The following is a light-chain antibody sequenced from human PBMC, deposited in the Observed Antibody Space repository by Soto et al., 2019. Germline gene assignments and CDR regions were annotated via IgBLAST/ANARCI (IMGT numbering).Light chain of an antibody. CDR3: SSYAGSNNRWV. CDR1: SSDVCGYNY. J-gene: IGLJ3*02. V-gene: IGLV2-8*01. CDR2: EVS. Sequence: QSALTQPPSASGSPGQSVTISCTGTSSDVCGYNYVSWYQQHPGKAPKLMIYEVSKRPPGVPDRFSGSKSGNTASLTVSGLQVEDEADYYCSSYAGSNNRWVFGGGTKLTVL.